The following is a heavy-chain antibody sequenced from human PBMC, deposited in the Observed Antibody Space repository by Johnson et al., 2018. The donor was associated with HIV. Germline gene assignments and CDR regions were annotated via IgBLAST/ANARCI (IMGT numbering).Heavy chain of an antibody. J-gene: IGHJ3*02. CDR1: GFTFSSYG. CDR2: IWYDGSTA. Sequence: QVQLVESGGGVVQPGKSLRLSCAASGFTFSSYGMHWVRQAPGKGLAWVAVIWYDGSTAHYVDSVKGRFPISRDNSKNTMFLQMNSLRAEDTAGYHCAKMGYSGSYYVGAFDIWGQGTMVTVSS. D-gene: IGHD1-26*01. CDR3: AKMGYSGSYYVGAFDI. V-gene: IGHV3-33*06.